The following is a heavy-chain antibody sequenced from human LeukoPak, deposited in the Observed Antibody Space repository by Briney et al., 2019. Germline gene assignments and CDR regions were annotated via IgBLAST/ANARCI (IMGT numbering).Heavy chain of an antibody. V-gene: IGHV1-69*01. CDR1: GGTFSSYA. J-gene: IGHJ4*02. CDR3: ARASRDGYNQNFDH. CDR2: IIPIFGTA. Sequence: SVKVSCKASGGTFSSYAISWVRQAPGQGLEWMGGIIPIFGTANYAQKFQGRVTITADESTSTAYMELSSLRASDTAMYYCARASRDGYNQNFDHWGQGTLVTVSS. D-gene: IGHD5-24*01.